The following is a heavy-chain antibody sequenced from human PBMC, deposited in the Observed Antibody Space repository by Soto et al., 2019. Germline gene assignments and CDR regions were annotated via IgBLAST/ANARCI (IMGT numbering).Heavy chain of an antibody. V-gene: IGHV3-11*01. CDR3: ARGRGYSYAPMLYMDV. D-gene: IGHD5-18*01. Sequence: GGSLRLSCAASGFTFSDYYMSWIRQAPGKGLEWVSYISSSGSTIYYADSVKGRFTISRDNAKNSLYLQMNSLRAEDTAVYYCARGRGYSYAPMLYMDVWGKGTTVTVSS. CDR1: GFTFSDYY. J-gene: IGHJ6*03. CDR2: ISSSGSTI.